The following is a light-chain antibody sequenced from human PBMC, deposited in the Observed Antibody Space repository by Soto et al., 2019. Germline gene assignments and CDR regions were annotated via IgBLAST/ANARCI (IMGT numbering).Light chain of an antibody. Sequence: IVVNQSQAALAASPGESASLSCRAGQSISGSLAWYQQKPGQPPRLLIYGASTRATGIPARFTGSGSGTEFTLTISSLQFDDSAVYYCQQYNNWWTVGQGAKVDIK. CDR2: GAS. CDR1: QSISGS. CDR3: QQYNNWWT. J-gene: IGKJ1*01. V-gene: IGKV3-15*01.